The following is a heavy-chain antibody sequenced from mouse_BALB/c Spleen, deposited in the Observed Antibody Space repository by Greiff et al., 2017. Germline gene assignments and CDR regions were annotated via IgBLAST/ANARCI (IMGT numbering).Heavy chain of an antibody. V-gene: IGHV1-77*01. D-gene: IGHD2-14*01. Sequence: QVQLKQSGAELARPGASVKLSCKASGYTFTDYYINWVKQRTGQGLEWIGEIYPGSGNTYYNEKFKGKATLTADKSSSTAYMQLSSLTSEDSAVYFCARYGRYDDGYAMDYWGQGTSVTVSS. CDR1: GYTFTDYY. J-gene: IGHJ4*01. CDR2: IYPGSGNT. CDR3: ARYGRYDDGYAMDY.